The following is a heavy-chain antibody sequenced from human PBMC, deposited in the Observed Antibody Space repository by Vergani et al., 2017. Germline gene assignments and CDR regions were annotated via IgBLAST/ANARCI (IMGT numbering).Heavy chain of an antibody. CDR2: IGTAGDT. V-gene: IGHV3-13*01. CDR1: GFTFSSYD. D-gene: IGHD2-2*02. CDR3: ARGLPLNQYCSSTSCYTRGYYFDY. Sequence: EVQLLESGGGLVQPGGSLRLSCAASGFTFSSYDMHWVRQATGKGLEWVSAIGTAGDTYYPGSVKGRFTISRENAKNSLYLQMNSLRAGDTAVYYCARGLPLNQYCSSTSCYTRGYYFDYWGQGTLVTVSS. J-gene: IGHJ4*02.